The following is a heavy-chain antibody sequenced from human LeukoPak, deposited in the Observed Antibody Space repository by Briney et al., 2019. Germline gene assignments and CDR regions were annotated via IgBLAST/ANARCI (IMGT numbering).Heavy chain of an antibody. V-gene: IGHV3-23*01. J-gene: IGHJ4*02. CDR3: TKLVGASPLDY. CDR1: GFTFTNYA. Sequence: GGSLRLSCAASGFTFTNYAMYSMYWVRQAPGKGLEWVSGIVRGGGSTYYADSVKGRFTISRDNSKNTLYLQMNSLRAEDTAVYYCTKLVGASPLDYWGQGTLVTVSS. CDR2: IVRGGGST. D-gene: IGHD1-26*01.